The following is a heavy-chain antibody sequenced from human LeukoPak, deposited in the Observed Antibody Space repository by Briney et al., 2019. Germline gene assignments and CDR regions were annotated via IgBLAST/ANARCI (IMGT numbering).Heavy chain of an antibody. Sequence: SETLSLTCTVSAGSISSSSHHWGWIRQSPGKGLEWIGSIYSGRTTYYNPSLKSRVTISVDTSKNQFSLKLSSVTAADTAVYYCARARRFLEWQARNYYYGMDVWGQGTMVTVSS. V-gene: IGHV4-39*07. D-gene: IGHD3-3*01. CDR3: ARARRFLEWQARNYYYGMDV. J-gene: IGHJ6*02. CDR1: AGSISSSSHH. CDR2: IYSGRTT.